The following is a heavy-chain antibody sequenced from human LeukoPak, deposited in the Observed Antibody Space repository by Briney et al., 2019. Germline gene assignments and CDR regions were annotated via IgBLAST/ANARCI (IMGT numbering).Heavy chain of an antibody. J-gene: IGHJ4*02. Sequence: GGSLRLSCAASGFTFSSYGMHWVRQAPGKGLEWVAFIRYDGSNKYYADSVKGRFTISRDNSKNTLYLQMNSLRAEDTAVYYCAKAPRAWEPGDYWGQGTLVTVSS. CDR2: IRYDGSNK. D-gene: IGHD1-26*01. CDR1: GFTFSSYG. V-gene: IGHV3-30*02. CDR3: AKAPRAWEPGDY.